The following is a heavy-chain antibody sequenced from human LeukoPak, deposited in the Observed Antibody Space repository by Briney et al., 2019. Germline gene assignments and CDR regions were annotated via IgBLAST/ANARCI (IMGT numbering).Heavy chain of an antibody. CDR2: INPSGGST. V-gene: IGHV1-46*01. J-gene: IGHJ4*02. CDR1: GYTFSRYY. CDR3: AIGDSSDPQLY. D-gene: IGHD3-22*01. Sequence: SAKVSCKPSGYTFSRYYMHWVRQAPGQGLEWMGIINPSGGSTKYAQKLQGRVTMSRDTSPSTVYMGQSSLRSEDTAVYYCAIGDSSDPQLYWGQGTLVTVRS.